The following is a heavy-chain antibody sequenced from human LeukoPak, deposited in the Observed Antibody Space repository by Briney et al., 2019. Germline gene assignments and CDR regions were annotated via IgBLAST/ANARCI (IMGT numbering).Heavy chain of an antibody. CDR2: IYPGDSDT. CDR3: ARHYYYGSGYPNGFDP. V-gene: IGHV5-51*01. Sequence: GESLKISCKGSGYSFTSYWIGWVRQMPGKGLEWMGIIYPGDSDTRCSPSFQGQVTISADKSISTAYLQWSSLKASDTAMYYCARHYYYGSGYPNGFDPWGQGTLVTVSS. J-gene: IGHJ5*02. D-gene: IGHD3-10*01. CDR1: GYSFTSYW.